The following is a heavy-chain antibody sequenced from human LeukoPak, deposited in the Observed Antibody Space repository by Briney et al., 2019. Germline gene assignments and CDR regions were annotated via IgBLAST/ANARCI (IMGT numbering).Heavy chain of an antibody. CDR1: GGSISSYY. V-gene: IGHV4-59*12. CDR3: ASSRGGYYYMDV. D-gene: IGHD2-15*01. CDR2: IYYSGST. J-gene: IGHJ6*03. Sequence: SETLSLTCTVSGGSISSYYWSWIRQPPGKGLEWIGYIYYSGSTNYNPSLKSRVTISVDTSKNQFSLKLSSVTAADTAVYYCASSRGGYYYMDVWGKGTTVTVSS.